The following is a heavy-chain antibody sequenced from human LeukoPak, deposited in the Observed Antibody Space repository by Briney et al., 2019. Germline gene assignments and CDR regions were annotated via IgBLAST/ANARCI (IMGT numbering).Heavy chain of an antibody. Sequence: PSETLSLTCTVSVGSVSTCLHSWGWLRQPPGQGLEWIGTTYFTRNTYSNPSLQSPVNISIDPSKNQFFLRLGSVTAADTAVYYCASRLGRDVFDYWGQGVMVAVSS. J-gene: IGHJ4*02. CDR1: VGSVSTCLHS. CDR2: TYFTRNT. D-gene: IGHD3-16*01. V-gene: IGHV4-39*01. CDR3: ASRLGRDVFDY.